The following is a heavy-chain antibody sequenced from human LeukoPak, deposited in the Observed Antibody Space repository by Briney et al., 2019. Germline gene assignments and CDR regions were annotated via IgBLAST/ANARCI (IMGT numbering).Heavy chain of an antibody. CDR1: GYSFTSYW. V-gene: IGHV5-51*01. D-gene: IGHD3-10*01. J-gene: IGHJ4*02. CDR2: IYPGDSDT. CDR3: GRSMGSGSYYSAFFHY. Sequence: GESLKISCKGSGYSFTSYWIGWVRQMPGKGLEWMGIIYPGDSDTRYSPSFQGQVTISADKSISTAYLQWSSLKASDTAMYYCGRSMGSGSYYSAFFHYWGQGTLVTVSS.